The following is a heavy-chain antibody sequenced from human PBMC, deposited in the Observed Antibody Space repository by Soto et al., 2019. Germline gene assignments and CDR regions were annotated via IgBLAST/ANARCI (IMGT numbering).Heavy chain of an antibody. Sequence: GGSLRLSCTASGFTFGDYAMSWFRQAPGKGLEWVGFIRSKAYGGTTEYAASVKGRFTISRDDSKSIAYLQMNSLKTEDTAVYYCTGSYSYGDYPNWFDPWGQGTLVTVSS. CDR1: GFTFGDYA. CDR3: TGSYSYGDYPNWFDP. V-gene: IGHV3-49*03. J-gene: IGHJ5*02. CDR2: IRSKAYGGTT. D-gene: IGHD4-17*01.